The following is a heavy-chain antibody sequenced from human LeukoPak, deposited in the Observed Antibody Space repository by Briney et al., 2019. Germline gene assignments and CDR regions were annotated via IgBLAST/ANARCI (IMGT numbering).Heavy chain of an antibody. J-gene: IGHJ6*02. Sequence: WIGEINHSGSANYNPSLKSRVTISVDTSKNQFSLKLSSVTAADTAVYYCARADIVYYDMDVWGQGTTVTVPS. CDR2: INHSGSA. V-gene: IGHV4-34*01. CDR3: ARADIVYYDMDV. D-gene: IGHD5-12*01.